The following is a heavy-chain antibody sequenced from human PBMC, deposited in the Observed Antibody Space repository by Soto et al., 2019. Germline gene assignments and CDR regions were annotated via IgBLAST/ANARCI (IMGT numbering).Heavy chain of an antibody. CDR3: TTMPILYHSGTAPYGEIFPDYYYYHYGMDV. J-gene: IGHJ6*02. Sequence: GGSLRLSCVVSDFSFNDVWMDWVRQAPGKGLEWVGRIKSKTDGGTTDYAAPVKGRFTISRDDSKNTLYLQMDSLKTEDTAVYYCTTMPILYHSGTAPYGEIFPDYYYYHYGMDVWGQGTTVPVSS. D-gene: IGHD2-8*01. V-gene: IGHV3-15*07. CDR2: IKSKTDGGTT. CDR1: DFSFNDVW.